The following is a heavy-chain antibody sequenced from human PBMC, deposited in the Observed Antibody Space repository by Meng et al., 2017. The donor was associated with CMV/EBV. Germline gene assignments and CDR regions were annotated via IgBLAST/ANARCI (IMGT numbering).Heavy chain of an antibody. J-gene: IGHJ6*02. D-gene: IGHD2-2*03. Sequence: GESLKISCAASGFTFSNAWMSWVRQAPGKGLEWVGRIKSETDGGTTDYAAPVKGRFTISRDDSKNTLYLQMNSLKTEDTAVYYCTTDGFYYGMDVWGQGTTVTVSS. CDR3: TTDGFYYGMDV. CDR1: GFTFSNAW. CDR2: IKSETDGGTT. V-gene: IGHV3-15*01.